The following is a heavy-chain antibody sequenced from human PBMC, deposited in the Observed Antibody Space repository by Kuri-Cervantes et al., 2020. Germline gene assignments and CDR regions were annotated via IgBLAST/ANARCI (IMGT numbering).Heavy chain of an antibody. Sequence: GESLKISCAASGFTFSNAWMTWVRQAPGKGLEWVSAINGRGGSTYYADSVKGRFTISRDNSKNTLYLQMDGLRAGDTAVYYCAKDLSDWVVVVTALVYWGQGTLVTVSS. CDR1: GFTFSNAW. D-gene: IGHD2-21*02. J-gene: IGHJ4*02. CDR2: INGRGGST. V-gene: IGHV3-23*01. CDR3: AKDLSDWVVVVTALVY.